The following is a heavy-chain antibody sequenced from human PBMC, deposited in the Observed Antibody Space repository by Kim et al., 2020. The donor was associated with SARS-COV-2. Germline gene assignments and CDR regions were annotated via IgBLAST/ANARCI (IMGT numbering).Heavy chain of an antibody. CDR2: IGDNRSNT. CDR1: GFTFSNYG. Sequence: GGSLRLSCAASGFTFSNYGMHWVRQAPGKGPEWVSLIGDNRSNTYYADSVKGRFTISRDNSKNTLYLQMNSLRAEDTAVYYCAEGACGPYYYGMDVCAQG. CDR3: AEGACGPYYYGMDV. J-gene: IGHJ6*02. V-gene: IGHV3-30*02. D-gene: IGHD2-21*01.